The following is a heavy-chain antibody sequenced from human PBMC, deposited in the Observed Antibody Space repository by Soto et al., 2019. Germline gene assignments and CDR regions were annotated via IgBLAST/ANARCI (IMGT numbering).Heavy chain of an antibody. J-gene: IGHJ4*02. D-gene: IGHD3-22*01. CDR3: VRQIDSEDDY. Sequence: PSETLSLTCTVSGGSISSYYWSWIRQPPGKGLEWIGYIYYSGSTNYNPSLKSRVTISVDTSKNQFSLKLSSVTAADTAVYYCVRQIDSEDDYWGQGTLVTVSP. CDR2: IYYSGST. CDR1: GGSISSYY. V-gene: IGHV4-59*08.